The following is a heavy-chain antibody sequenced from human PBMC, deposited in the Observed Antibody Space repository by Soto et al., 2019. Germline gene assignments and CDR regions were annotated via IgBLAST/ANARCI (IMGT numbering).Heavy chain of an antibody. D-gene: IGHD1-7*01. Sequence: GASVKVSCKASGGTFSSYAISWVRQAPGQGLEWMGGIIPIFGTANYAQKFQGRVTITADESTSTAYMELSSLRSEDTAVYYCAGPPELTRIYYYYGMDVWGQGTTVTGSS. J-gene: IGHJ6*02. V-gene: IGHV1-69*13. CDR2: IIPIFGTA. CDR1: GGTFSSYA. CDR3: AGPPELTRIYYYYGMDV.